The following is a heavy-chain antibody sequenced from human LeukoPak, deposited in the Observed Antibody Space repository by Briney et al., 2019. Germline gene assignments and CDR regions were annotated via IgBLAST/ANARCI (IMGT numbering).Heavy chain of an antibody. CDR3: AREYSSGGGYFDY. CDR2: IYYSGST. V-gene: IGHV4-59*08. Sequence: PSETLSLTCTVSGDSISSYYWSWIRQPPGKGLEWIGYIYYSGSTNYNPSLKSRVTISVDTSKNQFSLKLSSVTAADTAVYYCAREYSSGGGYFDYWGQGTLVTVSS. D-gene: IGHD6-19*01. CDR1: GDSISSYY. J-gene: IGHJ4*02.